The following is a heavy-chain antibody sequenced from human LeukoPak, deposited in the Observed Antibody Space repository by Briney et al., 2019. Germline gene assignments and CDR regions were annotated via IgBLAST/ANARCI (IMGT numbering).Heavy chain of an antibody. Sequence: GGSLRLSCGASGFTFSRCGMHWVRQAPGKGLEWVTYIRKDGSDKYYADSVKGRFTISRDSSKNMVYLQMNSLRAEDTAIYCCAKDSSWAFDYWGQGTLVSVSS. J-gene: IGHJ4*02. CDR3: AKDSSWAFDY. V-gene: IGHV3-30*02. D-gene: IGHD6-13*01. CDR2: IRKDGSDK. CDR1: GFTFSRCG.